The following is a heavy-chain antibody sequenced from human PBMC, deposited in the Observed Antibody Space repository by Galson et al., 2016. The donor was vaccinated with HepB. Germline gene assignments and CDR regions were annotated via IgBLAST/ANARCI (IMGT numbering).Heavy chain of an antibody. J-gene: IGHJ5*01. V-gene: IGHV3-7*03. D-gene: IGHD1-1*01. CDR2: INEAGSEK. Sequence: SLRLSCAASGFTFSSYWMTWVRQAPGKGLEWVANINEAGSEKNYVDSVRGRFTISRDNAENSLFLQMNSLRAEDTAIYYCARDRPRNDIDSWGQGTLVTVSS. CDR1: GFTFSSYW. CDR3: ARDRPRNDIDS.